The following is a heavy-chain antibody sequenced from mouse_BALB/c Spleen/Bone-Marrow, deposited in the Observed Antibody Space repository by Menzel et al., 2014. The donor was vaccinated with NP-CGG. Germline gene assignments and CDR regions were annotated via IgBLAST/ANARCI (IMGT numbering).Heavy chain of an antibody. CDR1: GFTFSSYA. Sequence: DVQLQESGGGLVKPGGSLKLSCAASGFTFSSYAMSWVRQSPEKRLEWVAEISSGGNYTYYPDTVTGRFTISRDNAKNILYLEMSSLRSDDTAMYYCVRAYGSSYAMDYWGQGTSVTVSS. CDR3: VRAYGSSYAMDY. CDR2: ISSGGNYT. V-gene: IGHV5-9-4*01. D-gene: IGHD1-1*01. J-gene: IGHJ4*01.